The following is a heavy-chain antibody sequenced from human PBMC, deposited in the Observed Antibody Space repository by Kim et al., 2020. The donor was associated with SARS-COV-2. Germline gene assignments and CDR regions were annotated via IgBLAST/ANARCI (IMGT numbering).Heavy chain of an antibody. J-gene: IGHJ6*01. CDR2: IWYDGSNK. D-gene: IGHD3-10*01. CDR1: GFTFSSYG. V-gene: IGHV3-33*01. CDR3: ARGKRHYYGSGSQYYYYY. Sequence: GSLRLSCSASGFTFSSYGMHWVRQAPGKGLEWVAVIWYDGSNKYYADSVKGRFTISRDNSKNTLYLQMNSLRAEDTAVYYCARGKRHYYGSGSQYYYYY.